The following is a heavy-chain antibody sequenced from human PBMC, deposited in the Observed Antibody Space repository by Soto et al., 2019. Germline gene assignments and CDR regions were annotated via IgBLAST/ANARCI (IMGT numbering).Heavy chain of an antibody. J-gene: IGHJ6*02. CDR2: ISYDGRHK. Sequence: QVQLVESGGGVVQPGRSLRLSCAASGFTFSSHAMHWVRQAPGKGLEWVAVISYDGRHKYYADSVKGRFTISRDYSKDXLXXQMNSLRDEDTAVYYCARDRVTVVRYFDWDYGLDVWGRGTTVTVSS. CDR1: GFTFSSHA. CDR3: ARDRVTVVRYFDWDYGLDV. D-gene: IGHD3-9*01. V-gene: IGHV3-30*04.